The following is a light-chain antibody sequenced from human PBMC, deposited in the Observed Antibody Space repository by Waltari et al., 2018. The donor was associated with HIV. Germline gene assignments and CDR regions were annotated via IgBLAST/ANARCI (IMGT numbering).Light chain of an antibody. CDR3: CSYAGGPFV. CDR2: DVT. CDR1: SSAVGKYNF. J-gene: IGLJ1*01. V-gene: IGLV2-23*02. Sequence: QSALTQPASVSGSPGQSVNLSCPGTSSAVGKYNFVSWYQHNHGQAPHLIIYDVTTRPSGVSLRFSGSKSGNTASLTISGLQAEDEANYYCCSYAGGPFVFGSGT.